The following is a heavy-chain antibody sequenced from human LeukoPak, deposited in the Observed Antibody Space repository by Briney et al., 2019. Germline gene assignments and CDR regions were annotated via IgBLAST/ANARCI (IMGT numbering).Heavy chain of an antibody. CDR2: LFNSGST. Sequence: SETLSLTCTVSGYSISSDYCWGWIRQPPGKGLEWIGTLFNSGSTYYNPSLKSRVTILGDTSKNQFSLKVNSVTAADTAVYYCVRDSGTTVRGIIGFWGQGTLVTVSS. V-gene: IGHV4-38-2*02. CDR1: GYSISSDYC. D-gene: IGHD3-10*01. J-gene: IGHJ4*02. CDR3: VRDSGTTVRGIIGF.